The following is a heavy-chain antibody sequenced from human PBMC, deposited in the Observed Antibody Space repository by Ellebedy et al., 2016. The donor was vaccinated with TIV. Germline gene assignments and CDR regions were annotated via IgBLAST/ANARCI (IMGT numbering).Heavy chain of an antibody. CDR1: GLTFSNNA. V-gene: IGHV3-30*18. CDR2: ISHDGSKT. CDR3: AKERHPRHPRWMGPTYFDY. D-gene: IGHD4-23*01. Sequence: PGGSLRLSCAASGLTFSNNAMSWVRQAPGKGLEWVAVISHDGSKTYYADSVQGRFTISRDNSNNTLYLQMTSLRTEDTAVYYCAKERHPRHPRWMGPTYFDYWGQGTLVAVSS. J-gene: IGHJ4*02.